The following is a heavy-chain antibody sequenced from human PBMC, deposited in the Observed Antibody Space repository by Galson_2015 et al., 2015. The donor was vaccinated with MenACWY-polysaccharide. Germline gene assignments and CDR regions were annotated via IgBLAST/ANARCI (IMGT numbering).Heavy chain of an antibody. CDR1: GFIFGDYA. Sequence: SLRLSCAASGFIFGDYAMAWFRQAPGKGLEWIGFIRCNASGEATAYAATVKCRFTISRDDSKSIAYLQMNSLQTEDTAFYSCVRDRSMDYWGQGTLVTVSS. CDR2: IRCNASGEAT. CDR3: VRDRSMDY. J-gene: IGHJ4*02. V-gene: IGHV3-49*03.